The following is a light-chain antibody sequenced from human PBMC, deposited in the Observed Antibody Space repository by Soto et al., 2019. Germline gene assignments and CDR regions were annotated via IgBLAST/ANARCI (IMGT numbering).Light chain of an antibody. CDR1: QSLVYSDGNTY. CDR2: KIS. J-gene: IGKJ2*03. CDR3: MQGTHWPPYS. Sequence: VVLTQSPLSLPVTLGQPASISCRSSQSLVYSDGNTYLNWFQQRPGQSPRRLIYKISDRDSGVPDRFSGSGSGTDFTLKISRVEAEYVGVYYCMQGTHWPPYSFGQGTKLEIK. V-gene: IGKV2-30*01.